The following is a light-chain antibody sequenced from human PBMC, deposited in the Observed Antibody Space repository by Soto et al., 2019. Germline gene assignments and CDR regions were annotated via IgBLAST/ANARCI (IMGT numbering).Light chain of an antibody. CDR1: QGISSC. J-gene: IGKJ4*01. Sequence: AIRMTQSPSSFSASTGDRVTITCRASQGISSCLAWYQQKPGKAPKLLIYAASTLQSGVPSRFSDSGSGTDFTLTISCLQSEDFATYYCQQYYSYPLPFGGGTKVEIK. V-gene: IGKV1-8*01. CDR3: QQYYSYPLP. CDR2: AAS.